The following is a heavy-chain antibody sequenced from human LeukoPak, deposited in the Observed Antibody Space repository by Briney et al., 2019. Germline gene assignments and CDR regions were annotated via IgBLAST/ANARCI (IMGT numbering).Heavy chain of an antibody. D-gene: IGHD6-19*01. Sequence: GGSLRLSCTASGFTSSSFAMAWVRHAPGKGLECVSTISASLGTPYYSDSVKGRFTISRDNSKNTVSLEMNSLRAEDTAVYYCAKKHFPTSGWIDSWGQGTLVTVSS. V-gene: IGHV3-23*01. CDR3: AKKHFPTSGWIDS. CDR2: ISASLGTP. CDR1: GFTSSSFA. J-gene: IGHJ4*02.